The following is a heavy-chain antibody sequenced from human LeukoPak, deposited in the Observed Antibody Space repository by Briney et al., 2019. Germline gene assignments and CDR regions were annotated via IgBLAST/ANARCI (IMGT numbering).Heavy chain of an antibody. J-gene: IGHJ4*02. Sequence: SETLSLTCTVSGGSTSSYYWSWIRQPPGKGLEWIGYIDYTGSTKYNPSLESRVTILLDTSRNQISLKLSSVTAADTAVYYCAKHSGSSWFDCWGQGTLVTVSS. D-gene: IGHD6-13*01. CDR1: GGSTSSYY. V-gene: IGHV4-59*08. CDR2: IDYTGST. CDR3: AKHSGSSWFDC.